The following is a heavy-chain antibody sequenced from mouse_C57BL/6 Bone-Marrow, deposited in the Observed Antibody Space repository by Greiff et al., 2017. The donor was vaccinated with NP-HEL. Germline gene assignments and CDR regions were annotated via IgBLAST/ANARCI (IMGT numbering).Heavy chain of an antibody. CDR1: GHTGTSYT. CDR2: SKPSSGYT. CDR3: ARKYFDV. V-gene: IGHV1-4*01. Sequence: QVQLQQSGAELARPGASVKMSCKASGHTGTSYTMHGGKQRPGQGLEWMGYSKPSSGYTKNNQKFKDKATGTADKTSSTAYMQLSSLTSEDSAVYYCARKYFDVWGTWPTVTVSA. J-gene: IGHJ1*03.